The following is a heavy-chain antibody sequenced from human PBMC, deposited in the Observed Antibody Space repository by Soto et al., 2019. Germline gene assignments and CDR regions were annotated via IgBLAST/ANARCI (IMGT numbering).Heavy chain of an antibody. CDR3: AGEGVTTSMSLPWMGYHYYGLDV. J-gene: IGHJ6*02. V-gene: IGHV1-69*12. Sequence: QVQLVQSGAEVKKPGSSVKVSCRASGGTFSSHAISWVRQAPGQGLEWMGGIMPMFGVTNYARKFQGRLTITANESTTTAYMEVSRLTSEDTAVSYCAGEGVTTSMSLPWMGYHYYGLDVWGPGTTVIVPS. CDR1: GGTFSSHA. D-gene: IGHD1-26*01. CDR2: IMPMFGVT.